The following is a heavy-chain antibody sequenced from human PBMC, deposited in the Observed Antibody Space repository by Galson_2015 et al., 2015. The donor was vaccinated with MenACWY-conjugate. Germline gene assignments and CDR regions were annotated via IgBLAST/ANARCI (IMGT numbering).Heavy chain of an antibody. V-gene: IGHV6-1*01. Sequence: CAISGDSVSRSSAAWNWIRQSPSRGLEWLGRTYFRFKWFNDYAESVKSRITIEADTSKNQFSLHLNSVTPDDTAVYYCTTGDGYNLRHRSASRSYSNGMDVRGQGTTVTVS. J-gene: IGHJ6*02. CDR1: GDSVSRSSAA. D-gene: IGHD5-24*01. CDR3: TTGDGYNLRHRSASRSYSNGMDV. CDR2: TYFRFKWFN.